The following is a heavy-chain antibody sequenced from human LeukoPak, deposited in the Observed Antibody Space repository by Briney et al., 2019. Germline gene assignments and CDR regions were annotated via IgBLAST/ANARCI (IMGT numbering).Heavy chain of an antibody. Sequence: GGPLRLSCAASAFTFSRFAMSWVRQAPGKGLEWVSAIRAGSDVTYYADFVKGRFTISRDNSKNMLFLQMNSLKVEDTAIYFCAQDWIDGDSGIDQWGQGTLVTVS. CDR3: AQDWIDGDSGIDQ. J-gene: IGHJ4*02. D-gene: IGHD4-17*01. CDR1: AFTFSRFA. V-gene: IGHV3-23*01. CDR2: IRAGSDVT.